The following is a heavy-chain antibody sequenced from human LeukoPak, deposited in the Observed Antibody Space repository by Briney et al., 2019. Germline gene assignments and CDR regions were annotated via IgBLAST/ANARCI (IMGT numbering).Heavy chain of an antibody. D-gene: IGHD4-17*01. Sequence: SVKVSCKTSGGTFNNSAISWVRRAPGQGLEWLGGIMPLFGTAGYAQKFQGRVTITKDESTRTVYLELTSLTSDDTAVYYCARDVHGDYGSGWFDPWGQGTLVSVSS. CDR1: GGTFNNSA. CDR3: ARDVHGDYGSGWFDP. J-gene: IGHJ5*02. V-gene: IGHV1-69*05. CDR2: IMPLFGTA.